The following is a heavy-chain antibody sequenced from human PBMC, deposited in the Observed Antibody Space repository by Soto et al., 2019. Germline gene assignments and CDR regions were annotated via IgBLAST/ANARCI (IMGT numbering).Heavy chain of an antibody. J-gene: IGHJ3*02. V-gene: IGHV3-15*01. CDR1: GFTVSNVW. D-gene: IGHD3-22*01. CDR3: APEVIYYVSRGYGPLVGDTLDI. Sequence: EVQLVESGGGLVKPGGSLRLSCAASGFTVSNVWMTWVRQTAGKGLEWVGHIKRKTDAGTTEYAAPVKGRFTISRDDSRNTLYLQMTGLKTGDTAVDYCAPEVIYYVSRGYGPLVGDTLDIWGQGTMVTVSS. CDR2: IKRKTDAGTT.